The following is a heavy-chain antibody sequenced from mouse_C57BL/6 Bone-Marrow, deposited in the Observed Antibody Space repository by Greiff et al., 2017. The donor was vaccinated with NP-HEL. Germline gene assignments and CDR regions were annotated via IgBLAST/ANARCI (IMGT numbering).Heavy chain of an antibody. J-gene: IGHJ4*01. D-gene: IGHD1-1*01. Sequence: QVQLQQPGAELVKPGASVKLSCKASGYTFTSYWMHWVKQRPGQGLEWIGMIHPNSGSTNYNEKFKSKATLTVDKSSSTAYMQRSSLTSEDSAVYDCARRLYGSSPYAMDYWGQGASVTGSA. CDR2: IHPNSGST. CDR3: ARRLYGSSPYAMDY. CDR1: GYTFTSYW. V-gene: IGHV1-64*01.